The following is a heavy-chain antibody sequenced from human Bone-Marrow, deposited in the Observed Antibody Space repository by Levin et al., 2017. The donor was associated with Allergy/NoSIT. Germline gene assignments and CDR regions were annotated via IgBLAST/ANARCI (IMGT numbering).Heavy chain of an antibody. CDR2: IKSKTDGGTT. CDR1: GFTFSNAW. V-gene: IGHV3-15*01. D-gene: IGHD2-8*01. Sequence: GGSLRLSCAASGFTFSNAWMSWVRQAPGKGLEWVGRIKSKTDGGTTDYAAPVNGRFTISRDDSKNTLYLKMNRMKTEDTAVYYCTKDLEGIVLMVYARIEYWGQGTLVTVSS. CDR3: TKDLEGIVLMVYARIEY. J-gene: IGHJ4*02.